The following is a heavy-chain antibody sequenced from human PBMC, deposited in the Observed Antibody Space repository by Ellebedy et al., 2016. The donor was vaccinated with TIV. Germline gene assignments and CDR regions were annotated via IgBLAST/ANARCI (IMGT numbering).Heavy chain of an antibody. Sequence: MPSETLSLTCTVSGDSISTDYWSWIRQPPGKTLEWIGHIYYRGGTTYNPSLKSRVTISVDTSKNQFSLNLSSVTAADTAMYYCARQHDPKYNNYMDVWGKGTTVTVSS. CDR3: ARQHDPKYNNYMDV. V-gene: IGHV4-59*01. J-gene: IGHJ6*03. CDR2: IYYRGGT. CDR1: GDSISTDY.